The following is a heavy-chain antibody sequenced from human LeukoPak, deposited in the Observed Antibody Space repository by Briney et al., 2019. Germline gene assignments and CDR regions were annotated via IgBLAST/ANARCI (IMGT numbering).Heavy chain of an antibody. Sequence: SETLSLTCAVYGGRLSGYYWRWIRQPGGRGLEEIGEISHSGCTNYSPSSKSRVTISLDTSKNQFPLKLSSETAPATAVYYCASRVRCPNCVCYPDCYYYLDVWGKGTTVTVSS. D-gene: IGHD2-8*01. CDR1: GGRLSGYY. V-gene: IGHV4-34*01. CDR2: ISHSGCT. J-gene: IGHJ6*03. CDR3: ASRVRCPNCVCYPDCYYYLDV.